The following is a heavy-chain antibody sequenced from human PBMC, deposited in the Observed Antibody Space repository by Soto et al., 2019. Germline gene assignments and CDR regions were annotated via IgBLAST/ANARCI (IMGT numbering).Heavy chain of an antibody. CDR3: ARFGGGWFDP. CDR1: GGSISSDY. Sequence: QVQLQESGPRLVKPSETLSLTCTVSGGSISSDYWSWIRQPPGKGLEWIGYISYSGSTNYNPSLKSRVTISGDTSKNQFSLNLTSVTAADTAVYFCARFGGGWFDPWGQGTLVTVSS. CDR2: ISYSGST. V-gene: IGHV4-59*01. D-gene: IGHD3-3*01. J-gene: IGHJ5*02.